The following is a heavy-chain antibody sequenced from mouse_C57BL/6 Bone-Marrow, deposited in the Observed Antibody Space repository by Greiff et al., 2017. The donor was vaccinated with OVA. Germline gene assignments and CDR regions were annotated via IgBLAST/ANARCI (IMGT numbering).Heavy chain of an antibody. J-gene: IGHJ4*01. V-gene: IGHV5-9-1*02. CDR3: TRLLDAMDY. CDR2: ISSGGDYI. CDR1: GFTFSSYA. D-gene: IGHD2-1*01. Sequence: DVMLVESGEGLVKPGGSLKLSCAASGFTFSSYAMSWVRQTPGKRLEWVAYISSGGDYIYYADTVKGRCTISIDKARNTLYLQMSSLKSEDTAMYYCTRLLDAMDYWGQGTSVTVSS.